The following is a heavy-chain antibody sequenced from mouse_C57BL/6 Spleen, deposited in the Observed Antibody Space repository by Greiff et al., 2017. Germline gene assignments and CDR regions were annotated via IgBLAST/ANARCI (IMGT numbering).Heavy chain of an antibody. CDR2: IDPSDSYT. D-gene: IGHD2-1*01. Sequence: QVQLQQPGAELVMPGASVKLSCKASGYTFTSYWMHWVKQRPGQGFEWIGEIDPSDSYTNYNQKFKGKSTLTVDKSSSTAYMQLSSLTSEDSAVYYCARGDYGNYEGFAYWGQRTLVTFSA. CDR1: GYTFTSYW. CDR3: ARGDYGNYEGFAY. J-gene: IGHJ3*01. V-gene: IGHV1-69*01.